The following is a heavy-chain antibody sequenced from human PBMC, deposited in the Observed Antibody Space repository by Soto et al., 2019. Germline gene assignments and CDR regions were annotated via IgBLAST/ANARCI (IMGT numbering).Heavy chain of an antibody. Sequence: VGSLRLSCAASGFTFSSYAMSWVRQAQGKWLEWVSAISGSGGSTYYADSVKGRFTISRDNSKNTLYLQMNSLRAEDTAVYYCAKDSYGYDSSGYYPQLDYWGQGTLVTVSS. V-gene: IGHV3-23*01. CDR3: AKDSYGYDSSGYYPQLDY. J-gene: IGHJ4*02. D-gene: IGHD3-22*01. CDR1: GFTFSSYA. CDR2: ISGSGGST.